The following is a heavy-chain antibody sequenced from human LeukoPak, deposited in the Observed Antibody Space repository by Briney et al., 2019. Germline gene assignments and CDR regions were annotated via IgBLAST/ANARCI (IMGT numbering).Heavy chain of an antibody. CDR1: GGSVSSGSYY. D-gene: IGHD2-15*01. Sequence: SETLSLTCTVSGGSVSSGSYYWSWIRQPPGKGLEWIGYIYYSGSTNYNPSFKSRITISVDTSRNQFSLQLSSVAAADTAVYYCARIHRYCSGGACYVLGNWGQGTLVAVSS. V-gene: IGHV4-61*01. CDR3: ARIHRYCSGGACYVLGN. CDR2: IYYSGST. J-gene: IGHJ4*02.